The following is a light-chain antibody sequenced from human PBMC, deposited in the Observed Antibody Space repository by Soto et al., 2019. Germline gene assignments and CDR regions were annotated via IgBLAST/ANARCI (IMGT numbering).Light chain of an antibody. Sequence: EIVLTQSPPTLSLSPGESAALSCRVSQTISTYLAWYQQKPGQAPRLLIYGAYTRATGIPARFSGSGSGTDFTLTISRLEPEDFAVYYCQQYGSSPCFGPGTKVDIK. CDR2: GAY. CDR1: QTISTY. CDR3: QQYGSSPC. V-gene: IGKV3-20*01. J-gene: IGKJ3*01.